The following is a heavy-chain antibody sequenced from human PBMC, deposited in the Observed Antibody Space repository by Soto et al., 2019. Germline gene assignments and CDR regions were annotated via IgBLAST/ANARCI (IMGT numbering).Heavy chain of an antibody. J-gene: IGHJ6*02. CDR2: IYYSGST. CDR1: GGSISSSFYY. CDR3: ARENYYGSGTYFRLDV. Sequence: PSETLSLTCTVSGGSISSSFYYWGWIRQPPGKGLEWIGSIYYSGSTYSNPSLKSRVTISVDTSKNQFSLKLTSVTAADTAVYYCARENYYGSGTYFRLDVWGQGTRVTVSS. V-gene: IGHV4-39*07. D-gene: IGHD3-10*01.